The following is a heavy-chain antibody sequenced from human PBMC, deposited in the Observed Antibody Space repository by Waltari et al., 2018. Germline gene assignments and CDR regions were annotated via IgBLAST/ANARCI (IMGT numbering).Heavy chain of an antibody. D-gene: IGHD5-18*01. Sequence: EVQLVESGGGLVQPGGSLRLSCAASGFTFSNYWMSWVRQAPGKGLEGVADIKQDGSQKDYGDYVKGRFTISGDNAKNALYLQRNSLRAEDTAVYYCGRDRGYGQSDSWGQGTLVTVSS. V-gene: IGHV3-7*03. CDR3: GRDRGYGQSDS. J-gene: IGHJ4*02. CDR1: GFTFSNYW. CDR2: IKQDGSQK.